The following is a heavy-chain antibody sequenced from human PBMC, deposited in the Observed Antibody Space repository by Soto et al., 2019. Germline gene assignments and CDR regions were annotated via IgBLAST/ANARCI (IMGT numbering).Heavy chain of an antibody. D-gene: IGHD3-22*01. CDR3: TREREYYYDSSGYRTRDY. Sequence: GSLRLSCTASGFTFGDYAMSWFRQAPGKGLEWVGFIRSKAYGGTTEYAASVKGRFTISRDDSKSIAYLQMNSLKTEDTAVYYCTREREYYYDSSGYRTRDYWGQGTLVTVSS. V-gene: IGHV3-49*03. CDR1: GFTFGDYA. CDR2: IRSKAYGGTT. J-gene: IGHJ4*02.